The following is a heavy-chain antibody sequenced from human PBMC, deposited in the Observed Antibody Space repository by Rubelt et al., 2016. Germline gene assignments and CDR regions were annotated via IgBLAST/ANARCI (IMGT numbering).Heavy chain of an antibody. CDR3: ARIISEVPAAMNYYYYMDV. V-gene: IGHV2-5*02. J-gene: IGHJ6*03. CDR1: GFSLTTRGVG. Sequence: QITLKESGPTLVKPTQTLTLTCTFSGFSLTTRGVGVGWIRQPPGKALEWLAFIYWDDTKHYSPSLKSRLTITKDTSKNQVVLIMTNSDPMDTATYFCARIISEVPAAMNYYYYMDVWGRGPRSPSP. CDR2: IYWDDTK. D-gene: IGHD2-2*01.